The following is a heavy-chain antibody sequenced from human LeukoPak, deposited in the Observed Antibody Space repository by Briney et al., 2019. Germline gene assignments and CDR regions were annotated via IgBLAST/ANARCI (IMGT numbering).Heavy chain of an antibody. CDR3: VIMEIRDTGFHNGMDV. V-gene: IGHV1-69*04. CDR2: IIAMLDVE. Sequence: SVKVSCKASGVTFRNHAISWVRQAPGHGLEWMGRIIAMLDVEDYAQTLQGRVTITADTSTSTAYMELSSLTSEDTGVYYCVIMEIRDTGFHNGMDVWGQGTTVTVS. CDR1: GVTFRNHA. D-gene: IGHD1-7*01. J-gene: IGHJ6*02.